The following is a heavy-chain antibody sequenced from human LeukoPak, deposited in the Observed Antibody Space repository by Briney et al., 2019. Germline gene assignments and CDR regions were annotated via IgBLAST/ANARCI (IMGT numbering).Heavy chain of an antibody. CDR3: WGQLAAYYYGSGSIYNRFDP. V-gene: IGHV4-59*01. D-gene: IGHD3-10*01. Sequence: SETLSLTCTVSGGSISSYYWSWIRQPPGKGLEWIGYIYYSGGTNYNPYLKSRVTISVDTSKNQFSLKLSSVIAADTAVDYCWGQLAAYYYGSGSIYNRFDPWGQGTLVTVSS. CDR2: IYYSGGT. CDR1: GGSISSYY. J-gene: IGHJ5*02.